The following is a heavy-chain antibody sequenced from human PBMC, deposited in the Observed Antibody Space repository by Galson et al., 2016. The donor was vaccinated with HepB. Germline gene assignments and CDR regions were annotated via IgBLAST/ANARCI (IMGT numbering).Heavy chain of an antibody. CDR2: INPGGGGT. V-gene: IGHV1-46*01. Sequence: SVKVSCKASGYTFISYGINWVRQTPRQGLEWMGIINPGGGGTTYALKFQGRVTMTRDTSTSTVYMELSSLRSEDTAVYYCARVRLVGFSDYWGQGTLVTVSS. D-gene: IGHD3-10*01. CDR3: ARVRLVGFSDY. CDR1: GYTFISYG. J-gene: IGHJ4*02.